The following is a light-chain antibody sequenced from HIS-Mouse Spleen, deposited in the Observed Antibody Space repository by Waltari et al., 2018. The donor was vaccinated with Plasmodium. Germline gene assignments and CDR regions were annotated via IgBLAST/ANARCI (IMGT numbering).Light chain of an antibody. V-gene: IGLV2-23*01. CDR2: EGS. J-gene: IGLJ3*02. CDR3: CSYAGSSTWV. CDR1: SSDVGSYNL. Sequence: QSALTQPASVSGSPGQSITISCPGTSSDVGSYNLVSWYQQHPGKAPKLMIYEGSKRPSGFSNRFSGSKSGNTASLTISGLQAEDEADYYCCSYAGSSTWVFGGGTKLTVL.